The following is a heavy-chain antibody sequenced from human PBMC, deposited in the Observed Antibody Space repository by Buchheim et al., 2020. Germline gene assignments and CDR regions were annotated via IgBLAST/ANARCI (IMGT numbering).Heavy chain of an antibody. D-gene: IGHD2-21*01. J-gene: IGHJ2*01. Sequence: QVQLVESGGGVVQPGRSLRLSCAASGFTFSSYGMHWVRQAPGKGLEWVAVIWYDGSNQYYADSVKGRFTISRDNSKNTLYLQMNCLKAEDTAVYYCARDHPTGVVKRRGANWYFDLWGRGTL. V-gene: IGHV3-33*01. CDR2: IWYDGSNQ. CDR1: GFTFSSYG. CDR3: ARDHPTGVVKRRGANWYFDL.